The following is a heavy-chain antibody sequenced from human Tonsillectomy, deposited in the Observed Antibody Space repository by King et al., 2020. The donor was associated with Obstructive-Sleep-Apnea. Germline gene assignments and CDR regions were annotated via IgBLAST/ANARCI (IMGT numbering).Heavy chain of an antibody. D-gene: IGHD5-24*01. V-gene: IGHV4-59*01. CDR3: ARDGYNKYYYYGMDV. J-gene: IGHJ6*02. Sequence: QLQESGPGLVKPSETLSLTCTVSGGSISSYYWSWIRQPPGRGLVWLGYIYYSGSTNYNPSLKSRVTLSVDTSKNQFSLKLSSVTAADTAVYYWARDGYNKYYYYGMDVWGQGTTVTVSS. CDR1: GGSISSYY. CDR2: IYYSGST.